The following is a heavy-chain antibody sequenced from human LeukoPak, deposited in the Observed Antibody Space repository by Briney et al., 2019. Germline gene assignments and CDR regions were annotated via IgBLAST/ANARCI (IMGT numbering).Heavy chain of an antibody. Sequence: PSETLSLTCTVSGGSISSSSYYWGWIRQPPGKGLEWIGSIYYSGSTYYNPSLKSRVTISVDTSKNQFSLKLSSVTAADTAVYYCARLTTTVAVDYWGQGTLVTVSS. CDR1: GGSISSSSYY. CDR3: ARLTTTVAVDY. J-gene: IGHJ4*02. CDR2: IYYSGST. D-gene: IGHD4-23*01. V-gene: IGHV4-39*07.